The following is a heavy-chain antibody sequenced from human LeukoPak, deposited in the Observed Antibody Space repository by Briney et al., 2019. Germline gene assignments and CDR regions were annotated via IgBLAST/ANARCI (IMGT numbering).Heavy chain of an antibody. CDR2: ISIGTSFI. D-gene: IGHD5-24*01. V-gene: IGHV3-21*04. CDR1: GFTFSSYN. Sequence: MTGGSLRLSCAASGFTFSSYNMNWVRQAPGKGLEWVAYISIGTSFIYYADSVKGRFTISRDNSKNSLYLQMNSLRTEDTALYYCARGQRGRDGYNYYYYYYMDVWGKGTTVTVSS. J-gene: IGHJ6*03. CDR3: ARGQRGRDGYNYYYYYYMDV.